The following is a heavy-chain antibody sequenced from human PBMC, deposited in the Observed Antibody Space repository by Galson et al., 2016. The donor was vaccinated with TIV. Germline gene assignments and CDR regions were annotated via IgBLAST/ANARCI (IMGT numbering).Heavy chain of an antibody. CDR1: GFTFSRHG. Sequence: SLRLSCAASGFTFSRHGIHWVRHTPGTGLEWVTFIGPDGNDKSYGDSVKGRFTISRDNSMSRIYLQMNDLRLEDPAIYYCARLGLNWFDPGGQGTQVTVSS. J-gene: IGHJ5*02. CDR3: ARLGLNWFDP. V-gene: IGHV3-30*02. CDR2: IGPDGNDK. D-gene: IGHD3-16*01.